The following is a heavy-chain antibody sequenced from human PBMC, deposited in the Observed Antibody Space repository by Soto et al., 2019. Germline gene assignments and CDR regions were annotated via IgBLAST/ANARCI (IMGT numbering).Heavy chain of an antibody. CDR2: INAGNGKT. V-gene: IGHV1-3*01. D-gene: IGHD3-3*01. CDR1: GYTFSSYA. CDR3: AQPEITIFGVVTKDDAFDK. J-gene: IGHJ3*02. Sequence: GASVKVSCKASGYTFSSYAMHWVRQAPGQRLEWMGWINAGNGKTKYSQKFQGRVTITRDTSASTAYMELSSLTSEDTAVYYCAQPEITIFGVVTKDDAFDKWGQGTMVTVSS.